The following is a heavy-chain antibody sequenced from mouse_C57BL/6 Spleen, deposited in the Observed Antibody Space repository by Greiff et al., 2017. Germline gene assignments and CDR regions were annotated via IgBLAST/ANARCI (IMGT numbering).Heavy chain of an antibody. V-gene: IGHV5-4*01. CDR3: ARDGRLPAWFAY. Sequence: EVKLVESGGGLVKPGGSLKLSCAASGFTFSSSAMSWVRQTPEKRLEWVVTISAGGSYTYYPENVKGRFTISRDNAKNNLYLQRSHLNSEDTAMYYCARDGRLPAWFAYWGQGTLVTVSA. CDR1: GFTFSSSA. CDR2: ISAGGSYT. J-gene: IGHJ3*01. D-gene: IGHD2-4*01.